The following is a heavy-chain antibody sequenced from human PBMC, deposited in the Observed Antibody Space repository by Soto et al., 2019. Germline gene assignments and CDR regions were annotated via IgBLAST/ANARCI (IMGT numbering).Heavy chain of an antibody. Sequence: QVQLVQSGAEVKKPGSSVNVSCKASGGTFSSYAISWVRQAPGQGLEWMGGIIPIFGTANYAQKFQGRVTITADESTSTAYMELSSLRSEDTAVYYCARDLLIGGGWYLGDYWGQGTLVTVSS. J-gene: IGHJ4*02. CDR2: IIPIFGTA. V-gene: IGHV1-69*01. CDR1: GGTFSSYA. CDR3: ARDLLIGGGWYLGDY. D-gene: IGHD6-19*01.